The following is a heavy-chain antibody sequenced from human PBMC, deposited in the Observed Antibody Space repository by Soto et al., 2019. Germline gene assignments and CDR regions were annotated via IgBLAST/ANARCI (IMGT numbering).Heavy chain of an antibody. CDR2: ISSSSSTI. V-gene: IGHV3-48*02. J-gene: IGHJ6*02. CDR1: GFTFSSYS. CDR3: ARDPFTSGLYYGMDV. Sequence: PGGSLRLSCAASGFTFSSYSMNWVRQAPGKGLEWVSYISSSSSTIYYADSVKGRFTISRDNAKNSLYLQMNSLRDEDTAVYYCARDPFTSGLYYGMDVWGQGTTVTVSS. D-gene: IGHD3-10*01.